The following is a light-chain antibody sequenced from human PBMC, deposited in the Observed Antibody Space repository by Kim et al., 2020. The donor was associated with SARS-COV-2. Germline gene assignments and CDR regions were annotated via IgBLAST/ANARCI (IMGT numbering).Light chain of an antibody. V-gene: IGLV3-19*01. CDR3: NSLDITPHPLF. J-gene: IGLJ1*01. CDR2: GKN. CDR1: SLRSYY. Sequence: SSELTQDPAVSVALRQTVRITCHGDSLRSYYSSWYPQKAVQAPVVVIYGKNNLPSGIPDRCSVSKSGTTASLTFNVALAENKSLYYFNSLDITPHPLFFG.